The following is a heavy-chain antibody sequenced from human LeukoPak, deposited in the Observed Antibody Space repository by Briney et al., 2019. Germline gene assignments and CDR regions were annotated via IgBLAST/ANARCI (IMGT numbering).Heavy chain of an antibody. CDR2: INPNSGGT. J-gene: IGHJ6*03. CDR1: GYTFTGYY. V-gene: IGHV1-2*02. Sequence: ASVKVSCKASGYTFTGYYIHWVRQAPGQGLEWMGWINPNSGGTNYAQKFQGRVTMTRDTSISTAYMELSRLRSDDTAEYYCARDLRHLGGSYPEYYYFYMDVWGKGTTVTVSS. D-gene: IGHD1-26*01. CDR3: ARDLRHLGGSYPEYYYFYMDV.